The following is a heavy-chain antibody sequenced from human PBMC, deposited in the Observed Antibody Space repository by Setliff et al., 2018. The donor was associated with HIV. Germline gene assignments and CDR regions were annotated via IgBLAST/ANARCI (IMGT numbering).Heavy chain of an antibody. D-gene: IGHD1-26*01. CDR1: EFTFSTYA. CDR2: ISNTGTYI. J-gene: IGHJ4*02. CDR3: ARDHGGYYPLDY. Sequence: PGGSLRLSCAASEFTFSTYAMNWVRQAPGKGLEWVSFISNTGTYIYYGDSVKGRFTISRDNAQNSLYLQMNSLRAEDTAVYYCARDHGGYYPLDYWGQGTLVTVSS. V-gene: IGHV3-21*01.